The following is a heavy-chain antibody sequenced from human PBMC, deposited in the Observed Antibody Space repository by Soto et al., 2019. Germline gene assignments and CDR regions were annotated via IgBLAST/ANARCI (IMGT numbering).Heavy chain of an antibody. CDR1: GYTFTSYW. D-gene: IGHD2-15*01. J-gene: IGHJ4*02. CDR2: IYPGDSDT. V-gene: IGHV5-51*01. Sequence: GESLKISCEGSGYTFTSYWIGWGRQMPGKGLEWMGIIYPGDSDTRYSPSFQGQVTISADKSISTAYLQWSSLKASDTAMCYCARGIATLAWDYWGQGTLVTVSS. CDR3: ARGIATLAWDY.